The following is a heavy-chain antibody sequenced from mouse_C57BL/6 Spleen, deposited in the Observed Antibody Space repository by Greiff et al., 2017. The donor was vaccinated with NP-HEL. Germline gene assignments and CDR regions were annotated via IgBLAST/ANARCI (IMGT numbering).Heavy chain of an antibody. V-gene: IGHV5-9-1*02. CDR3: TRENFLYYFDY. Sequence: DVMLVESGEGLVKPGGSLKLSGAASGFTFSSYAMSWVRQTPEKRLEWVAYISSGGDYIYYADTVKGRFTISRDNARNTLYLQMSSLKSEDTAMYYCTRENFLYYFDYWGQGTTLTVSS. CDR2: ISSGGDYI. J-gene: IGHJ2*01. CDR1: GFTFSSYA.